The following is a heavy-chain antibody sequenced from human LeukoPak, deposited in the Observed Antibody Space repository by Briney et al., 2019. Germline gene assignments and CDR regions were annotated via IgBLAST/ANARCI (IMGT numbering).Heavy chain of an antibody. Sequence: SETLSLTCTVSGGSISSYYWSWIRQPPGKGLEWIGYIYYSGSTNYNPSLKSRVTISVDTSKNQFSLKLSSVTAADTAVYYCASPPRITIFGVVNAFDIWGQGTMVTVSS. D-gene: IGHD3-3*01. CDR3: ASPPRITIFGVVNAFDI. J-gene: IGHJ3*02. CDR2: IYYSGST. V-gene: IGHV4-59*08. CDR1: GGSISSYY.